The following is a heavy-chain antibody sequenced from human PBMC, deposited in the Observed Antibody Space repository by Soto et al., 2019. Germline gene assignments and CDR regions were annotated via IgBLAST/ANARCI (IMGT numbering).Heavy chain of an antibody. CDR3: ERTVTGFDS. Sequence: QVQLVQSGAEVKKPGSSVKVSCKASGGTFSSYAISWVRQAPGQGLEWMGGIIPIFGTANNAQKYQGRVRITADQSPSTAYMSGSTLRSGNTALYYCERTVTGFDSWDQGTLVTVSS. D-gene: IGHD4-17*01. J-gene: IGHJ4*02. CDR2: IIPIFGTA. CDR1: GGTFSSYA. V-gene: IGHV1-69*01.